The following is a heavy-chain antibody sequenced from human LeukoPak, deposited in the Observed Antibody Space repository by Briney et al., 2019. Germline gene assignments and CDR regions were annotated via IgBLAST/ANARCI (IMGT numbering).Heavy chain of an antibody. Sequence: SETLSLTCTVSGGSISSYYWSWIRQPPGKGLEWIGYIYYSGSTNYNPSLKSRVTISVDTSKNQFSLKLSSVTAADTAVYYCASNSGSYYPYYYYYYMDVRGKGTTVTVSS. D-gene: IGHD1-26*01. J-gene: IGHJ6*03. CDR3: ASNSGSYYPYYYYYYMDV. V-gene: IGHV4-59*08. CDR2: IYYSGST. CDR1: GGSISSYY.